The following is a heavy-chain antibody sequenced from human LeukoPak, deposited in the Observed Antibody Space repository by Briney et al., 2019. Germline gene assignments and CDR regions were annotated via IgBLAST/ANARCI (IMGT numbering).Heavy chain of an antibody. CDR2: ISYDGNNK. Sequence: PGGSLRLSCEASGFTFSSTALHWVRQPPGKGLEWLGVISYDGNNKNIADSVNGRFTVSRDNSKHTLYLHMNSLRSDDSAMYYCATGGKFDYCSGYHIDNWVEGTLVTVSS. CDR1: GFTFSSTA. D-gene: IGHD3-3*01. CDR3: ATGGKFDYCSGYHIDN. V-gene: IGHV3-30*04. J-gene: IGHJ4*02.